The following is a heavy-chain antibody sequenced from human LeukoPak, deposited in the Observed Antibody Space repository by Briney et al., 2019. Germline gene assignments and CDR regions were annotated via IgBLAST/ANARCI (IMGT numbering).Heavy chain of an antibody. D-gene: IGHD6-25*01. V-gene: IGHV4-34*01. J-gene: IGHJ4*02. CDR3: ARGQFQRDY. CDR1: GGSLSGYF. Sequence: SETLSLTCAVYGGSLSGYFWSWIRQPPGKGLEWIGEVNHSGRTNYNPSLKSRVTMSVGTSKNQFSLNLRSVTAADTAVYYCARGQFQRDYWGQGTLVTVSS. CDR2: VNHSGRT.